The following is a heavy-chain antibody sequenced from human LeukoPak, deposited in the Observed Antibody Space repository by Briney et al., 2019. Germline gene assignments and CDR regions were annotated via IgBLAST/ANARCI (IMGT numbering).Heavy chain of an antibody. CDR3: ARTRPMVYERSGYFPGACDY. CDR2: ISGSGGST. CDR1: VYTPSLYA. Sequence: GGSLRLSCAASVYTPSLYAMSWVRPAPGKGREWVLAISGSGGSTYYTDSVKGRLTISRDNSKNPLHQQMRSLRAEDTAVYYRARTRPMVYERSGYFPGACDYWR. J-gene: IGHJ4*01. D-gene: IGHD3-22*01. V-gene: IGHV3-23*01.